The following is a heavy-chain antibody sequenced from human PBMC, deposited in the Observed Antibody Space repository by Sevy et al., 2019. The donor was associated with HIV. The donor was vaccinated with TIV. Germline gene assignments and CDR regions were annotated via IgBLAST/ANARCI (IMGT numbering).Heavy chain of an antibody. CDR1: GYTFTSYG. Sequence: ASVKVSCKASGYTFTSYGISWVRQAPGQGLEWMGWISAYNGNTNYAQKLQGRVTMTTDTSTGTAYMELRSLGSDDTAVYYCARDSSGMDYWGQGTLVTVSS. J-gene: IGHJ4*02. CDR3: ARDSSGMDY. V-gene: IGHV1-18*01. CDR2: ISAYNGNT. D-gene: IGHD6-13*01.